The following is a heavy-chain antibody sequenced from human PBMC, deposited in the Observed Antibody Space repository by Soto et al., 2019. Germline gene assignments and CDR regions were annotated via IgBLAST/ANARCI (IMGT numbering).Heavy chain of an antibody. CDR3: ASLDTGITGTFYDAFDI. V-gene: IGHV3-21*01. CDR2: ISSSSSYI. J-gene: IGHJ3*02. D-gene: IGHD1-7*01. CDR1: GFTFSSYS. Sequence: GGSLRLSCAASGFTFSSYSMNWVRQAPGKGLEWVSSISSSSSYIYYADSVKGRFTISRDNAKNSLYLQMNSLRAEDTAVYYWASLDTGITGTFYDAFDIWGQGTMVTVSS.